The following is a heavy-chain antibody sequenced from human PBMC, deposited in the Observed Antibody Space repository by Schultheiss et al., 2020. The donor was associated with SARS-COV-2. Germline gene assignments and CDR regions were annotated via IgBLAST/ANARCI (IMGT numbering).Heavy chain of an antibody. V-gene: IGHV3-23*01. Sequence: GGSLRLSCAASGFTFNFYAMSWVRQAPGKGLEWVAGISGSGVGTFYGDSVRGRFTISRDNAKNTLYLQMNSLRAEDTAVYYCARAGQLGYGMDVWGQGTTVTVSS. J-gene: IGHJ6*02. CDR1: GFTFNFYA. CDR2: ISGSGVGT. D-gene: IGHD5-24*01. CDR3: ARAGQLGYGMDV.